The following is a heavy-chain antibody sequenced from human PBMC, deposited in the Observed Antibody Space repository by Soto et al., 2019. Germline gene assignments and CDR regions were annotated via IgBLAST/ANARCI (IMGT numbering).Heavy chain of an antibody. CDR2: IIPISGTT. CDR3: ARGPDRSGFYLFDY. CDR1: GCSFTNHA. J-gene: IGHJ4*02. D-gene: IGHD3-22*01. V-gene: IGHV1-69*13. Sequence: RASVKVSCKASGCSFTNHALSWVRQAPGQRPEWMGGIIPISGTTNYAQKFQGGVTITADESMTTAYMELSSLRYEDSAIYYCARGPDRSGFYLFDYWGQGTLVTVSS.